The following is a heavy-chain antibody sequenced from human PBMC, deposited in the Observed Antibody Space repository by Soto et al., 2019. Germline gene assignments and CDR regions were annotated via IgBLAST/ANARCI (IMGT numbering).Heavy chain of an antibody. CDR2: ISAYNGNT. CDR3: ARDLFRSHPDYYYVGSGYYYYYGMDV. J-gene: IGHJ6*02. Sequence: ASVKVSCKASGYTFTSYGISWVRQAPVQGLEWMGWISAYNGNTNYAQKLQGRVTMTTDTSTSTAYMELRSLRSDDTAVYYCARDLFRSHPDYYYVGSGYYYYYGMDVWSQGTTVTVSS. D-gene: IGHD3-22*01. CDR1: GYTFTSYG. V-gene: IGHV1-18*01.